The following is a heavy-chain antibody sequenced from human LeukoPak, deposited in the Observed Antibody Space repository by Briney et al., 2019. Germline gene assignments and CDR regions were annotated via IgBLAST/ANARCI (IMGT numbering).Heavy chain of an antibody. V-gene: IGHV4-34*01. D-gene: IGHD5-18*01. J-gene: IGHJ4*02. CDR2: INHSGST. CDR1: GGSFSGYY. CDR3: ARGRGYSYGFRY. Sequence: SETLSLTCAVYGGSFSGYYWSWIRQPPGKGLEWIGEINHSGSTIYNPSLKSRVTISVDTSKNQFSLKLSSVTAADTAVYYCARGRGYSYGFRYWGQGTLVTVSS.